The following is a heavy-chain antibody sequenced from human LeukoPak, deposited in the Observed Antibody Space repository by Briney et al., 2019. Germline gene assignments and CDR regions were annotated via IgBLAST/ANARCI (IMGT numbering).Heavy chain of an antibody. CDR3: ARGGLQYPPDY. V-gene: IGHV1-69*02. CDR2: IIPILGIA. J-gene: IGHJ4*02. CDR1: GGTFSSYT. D-gene: IGHD4-11*01. Sequence: ASAKVSCKASGGTFSSYTISWVRQAPGQGLEWMGRIIPILGIANYAQKFQGRVTITADKSTSTAYMELSSLRSEDTAVYYCARGGLQYPPDYWGQGTLVTVSS.